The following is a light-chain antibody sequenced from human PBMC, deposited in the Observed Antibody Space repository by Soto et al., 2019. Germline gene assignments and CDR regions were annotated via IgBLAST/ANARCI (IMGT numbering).Light chain of an antibody. CDR2: DVS. CDR1: SSDVGGYNY. CDR3: RSDTRSTTRV. Sequence: QSALTQPASVSGSPGQSITISCTGTSSDVGGYNYVSWYQQHPGKAPKVLIYDVSDRHSGGSNRFSGSKYGNTASPTIPRLQSEDACDYYRRSDTRSTTRVFGTGTKVTAL. J-gene: IGLJ1*01. V-gene: IGLV2-14*01.